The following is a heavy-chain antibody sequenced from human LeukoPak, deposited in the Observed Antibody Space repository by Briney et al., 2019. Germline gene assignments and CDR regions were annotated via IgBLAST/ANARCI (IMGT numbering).Heavy chain of an antibody. CDR3: ARAGYYRFDH. D-gene: IGHD2-15*01. CDR2: INNDGSTI. V-gene: IGHV3-74*01. CDR1: GFTFSSYW. Sequence: GGPLRLSCAASGFTFSSYWVHWVRQAPGKGLEWVSRINNDGSTINYADSVKGRFTISRDNAQNTLYLQMDSLRAEDTAIYFCARAGYYRFDHWGQGTLVTVSS. J-gene: IGHJ4*02.